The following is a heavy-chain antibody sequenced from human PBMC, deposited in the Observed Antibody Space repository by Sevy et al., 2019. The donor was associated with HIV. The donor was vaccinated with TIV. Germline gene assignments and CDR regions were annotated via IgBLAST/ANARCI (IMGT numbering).Heavy chain of an antibody. V-gene: IGHV3-30*02. D-gene: IGHD6-13*01. J-gene: IGHJ4*01. CDR2: IQYDGNNR. CDR3: AKNTAAAGTGGFHY. Sequence: GGSLRLSCAASQFTLSHYGMHWVRQAPGKGLGWVAFIQYDGNNRYYAYSVKGRFTISRDNSRNTLYLQMNSLRSEDTAIYYCAKNTAAAGTGGFHYWGHGTLVTVSS. CDR1: QFTLSHYG.